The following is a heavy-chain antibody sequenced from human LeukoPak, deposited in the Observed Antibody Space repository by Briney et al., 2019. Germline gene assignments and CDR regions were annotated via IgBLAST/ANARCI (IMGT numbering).Heavy chain of an antibody. D-gene: IGHD3-22*01. Sequence: GGSLRLSCAASGFTFSNYAMNWVRQAPGKGLEWVSAISGSGGRTYYADSVKGRFTISRDNAKNTLYLQMNSLRAEDTAVYYCARGTYDSSGYPYYFDYWGQGTLVTVSS. J-gene: IGHJ4*02. CDR2: ISGSGGRT. CDR3: ARGTYDSSGYPYYFDY. V-gene: IGHV3-23*01. CDR1: GFTFSNYA.